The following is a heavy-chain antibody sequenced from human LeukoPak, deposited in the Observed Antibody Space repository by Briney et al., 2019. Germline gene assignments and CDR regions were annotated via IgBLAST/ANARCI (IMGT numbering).Heavy chain of an antibody. V-gene: IGHV4-59*08. D-gene: IGHD1-26*01. CDR1: GGSISSYY. CDR3: ARHGGSYDFDF. CDR2: IYYSGST. Sequence: SETLFLTCTVSGGSISSYYWSWIRQPPGKGLEWIGYIYYSGSTNYNPSLKSRVTMSVDTSKNQFSLKLSSVTAADTAVYYCARHGGSYDFDFWGQGTLVTVSS. J-gene: IGHJ4*02.